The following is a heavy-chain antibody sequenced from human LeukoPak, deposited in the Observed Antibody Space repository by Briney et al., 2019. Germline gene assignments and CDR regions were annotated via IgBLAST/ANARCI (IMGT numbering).Heavy chain of an antibody. Sequence: SETLSLTCTVSGGSISSSSYYWGWIRQPPGKGLEWIGSISYSGSTYYNPSLKSRVTISVDTSKTQFPLNLSSVTAADTAVYYCARHDIIAVAFSYWGQGTLVTVSS. J-gene: IGHJ4*02. V-gene: IGHV4-39*01. CDR2: ISYSGST. D-gene: IGHD6-19*01. CDR3: ARHDIIAVAFSY. CDR1: GGSISSSSYY.